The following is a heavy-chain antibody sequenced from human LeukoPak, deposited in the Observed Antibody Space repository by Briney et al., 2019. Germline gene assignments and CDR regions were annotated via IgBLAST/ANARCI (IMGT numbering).Heavy chain of an antibody. Sequence: PGGSLRLSCAVSGFSVSSDYMSWVRQAPGKGLEWVSVIYDGDKTHYADSVKGRFTIPKDNAKNMLYLQMNSLRAEDTAMYYCARDGASRAMAQFDYWGHGALVTVSS. CDR1: GFSVSSDY. CDR3: ARDGASRAMAQFDY. CDR2: IYDGDKT. D-gene: IGHD5-18*01. V-gene: IGHV3-53*01. J-gene: IGHJ4*01.